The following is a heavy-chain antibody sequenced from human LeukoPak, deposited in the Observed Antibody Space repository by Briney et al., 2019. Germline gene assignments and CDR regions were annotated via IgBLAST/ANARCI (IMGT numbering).Heavy chain of an antibody. CDR2: INPNSGGT. CDR3: ARDFSYYGDYASDY. Sequence: ASVKVSCKASGYTFTGYYMHWVRQAPGQGLEGMGWINPNSGGTNYAQKFQGRVTMTRDTSISTAYMELSRLRSDDTAVYYCARDFSYYGDYASDYWGQGTLVTVSS. CDR1: GYTFTGYY. J-gene: IGHJ4*02. V-gene: IGHV1-2*02. D-gene: IGHD4-17*01.